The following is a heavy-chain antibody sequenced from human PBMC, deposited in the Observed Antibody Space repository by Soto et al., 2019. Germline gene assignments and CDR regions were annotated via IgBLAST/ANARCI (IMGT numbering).Heavy chain of an antibody. CDR2: INPQSGGT. CDR3: ARDRVRSPDAVDSFDL. Sequence: GASVKVSCKASGYAFSDYYMHWVRQAPGQGLEWMGYINPQSGGTKYDQKFQDRVTMTRDTPKITVYMELRILTSKDTAVYYCARDRVRSPDAVDSFDLWGQGTLVTVSS. CDR1: GYAFSDYY. J-gene: IGHJ3*01. D-gene: IGHD3-10*01. V-gene: IGHV1-2*02.